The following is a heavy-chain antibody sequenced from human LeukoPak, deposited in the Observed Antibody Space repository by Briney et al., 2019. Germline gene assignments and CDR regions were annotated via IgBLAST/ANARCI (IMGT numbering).Heavy chain of an antibody. CDR2: VYYSGST. CDR1: GGSISSGDYY. V-gene: IGHV4-30-4*08. J-gene: IGHJ4*01. D-gene: IGHD2-15*01. CDR3: AGYHHAAEGYLDC. Sequence: SQTLSLTCTVSGGSISSGDYYWGWIRQSPGKGLEWIGNVYYSGSTYYNPPHKSRVSTSVDTSKIQFSLKLSSVTAADTAVYYCAGYHHAAEGYLDCGGQAILVTVPS.